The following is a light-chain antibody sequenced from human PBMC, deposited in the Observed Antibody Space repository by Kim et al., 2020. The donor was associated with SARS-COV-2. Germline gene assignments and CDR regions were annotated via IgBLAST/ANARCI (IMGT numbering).Light chain of an antibody. Sequence: GQKVPISCSRSSSNIWNHYVSWYQQLPGTAPKLLIYDNNKRPSGIPDRFSGSKSGTSATLGITGLQTGDEADYYCGTWDSSLSAWVFGGGTQLTVL. J-gene: IGLJ3*02. CDR2: DNN. V-gene: IGLV1-51*01. CDR1: SSNIWNHY. CDR3: GTWDSSLSAWV.